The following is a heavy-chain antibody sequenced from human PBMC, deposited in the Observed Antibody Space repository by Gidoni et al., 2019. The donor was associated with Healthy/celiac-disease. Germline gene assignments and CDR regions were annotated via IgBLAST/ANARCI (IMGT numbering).Heavy chain of an antibody. CDR2: ISYDGSNK. CDR1: GFTFSSYA. Sequence: QVQLVESGGGVVQPGRSLRLSWAAAGFTFSSYAMHWVRQAPGKGLGWVAVISYDGSNKYYADSVKGRFTISRDNSKNTLYLQMNSLRAEDTAVYYCARDLVGATTSWGQGTLVTVSS. CDR3: ARDLVGATTS. D-gene: IGHD1-26*01. J-gene: IGHJ5*02. V-gene: IGHV3-30*04.